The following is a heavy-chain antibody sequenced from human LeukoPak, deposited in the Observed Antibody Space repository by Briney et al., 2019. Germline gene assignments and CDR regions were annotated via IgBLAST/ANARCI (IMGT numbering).Heavy chain of an antibody. V-gene: IGHV3-30*02. D-gene: IGHD3-22*01. CDR1: GFTFSSYG. Sequence: GGSLRLSCAASGFTFSSYGMHWVRQAPGKGLEWVAFIRYDGSNKYYADSVKGRFTISRDNSKNTLYLQMDSLRAEDTAVYYCAKDLGYYDSSGYQPPDIWGQGTMVTVSS. J-gene: IGHJ3*02. CDR2: IRYDGSNK. CDR3: AKDLGYYDSSGYQPPDI.